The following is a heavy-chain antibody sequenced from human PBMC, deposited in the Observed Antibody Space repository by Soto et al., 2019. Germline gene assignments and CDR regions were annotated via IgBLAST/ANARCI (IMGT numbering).Heavy chain of an antibody. D-gene: IGHD3-10*01. V-gene: IGHV4-39*01. Sequence: SETLSLTCTVSCDSISSSNYFWGWIRQPPGKGLEWIGTIFYSGSTYYNPSLKSRVTISVDTSKNQFSLKLTSVTAADTALYYCGSGYGWLYFYYWGQGSLVPASS. CDR3: GSGYGWLYFYY. CDR1: CDSISSSNYF. CDR2: IFYSGST. J-gene: IGHJ4*02.